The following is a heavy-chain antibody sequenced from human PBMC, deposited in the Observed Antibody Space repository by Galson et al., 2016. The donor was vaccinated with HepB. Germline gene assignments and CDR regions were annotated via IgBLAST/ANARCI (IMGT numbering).Heavy chain of an antibody. Sequence: TLSLTCTVSGVSISSGGYYWSWIRQHPGKGLEWIGYIYYSGSTYYNPSLKSRLTISVDTSKNQFSLKLSSVTAADTAVYYCAGGGTRRTVTTWGKGTLVTVSS. CDR3: AGGGTRRTVTT. D-gene: IGHD4-11*01. CDR2: IYYSGST. V-gene: IGHV4-31*03. CDR1: GVSISSGGYY. J-gene: IGHJ1*01.